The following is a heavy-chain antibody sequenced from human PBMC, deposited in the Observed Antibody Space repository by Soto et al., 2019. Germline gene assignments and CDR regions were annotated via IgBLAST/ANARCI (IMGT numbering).Heavy chain of an antibody. CDR3: ARRGPQYMDV. Sequence: QDPLVQSGAEVKKPGASVKVSCKGHVFSDGISWVRQAPGQGLEWMGWINVHNGNIDYAQKFQDRVAMTTDTSTNTGYMELRSLRSGDTAVYYCARRGPQYMDVWGKGTTVIVSS. CDR1: VFSDG. V-gene: IGHV1-18*01. J-gene: IGHJ6*04. D-gene: IGHD3-10*01. CDR2: INVHNGNI.